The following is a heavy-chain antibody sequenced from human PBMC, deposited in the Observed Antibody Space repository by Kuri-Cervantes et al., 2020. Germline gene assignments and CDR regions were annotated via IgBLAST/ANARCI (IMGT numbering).Heavy chain of an antibody. V-gene: IGHV3-30*18. CDR3: AKEVQYYGSGGSLYGMDV. J-gene: IGHJ6*02. CDR1: GFTFSSYG. Sequence: GESLKISCAASGFTFSSYGMHWVRQAPGKGLEWVAVISYDGSNKYYADSVKGRFTISRDNSKNTLYLQMNSLRAEDTAVYYCAKEVQYYGSGGSLYGMDVWGQGTTVTVSS. D-gene: IGHD3-10*01. CDR2: ISYDGSNK.